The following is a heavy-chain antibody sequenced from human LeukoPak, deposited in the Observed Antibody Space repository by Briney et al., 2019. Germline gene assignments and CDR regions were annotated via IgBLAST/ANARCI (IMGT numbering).Heavy chain of an antibody. CDR2: ISASGGST. V-gene: IGHV3-23*01. J-gene: IGHJ4*02. CDR3: AKAAAYSSSWFDY. Sequence: PGGSLRLSCIASGFTFSTYAMTWVRQAPGKGLEWVSLISASGGSTYYADSVKGRFTISRDTSKNTLYLQMDSLRAEDTAVYYCAKAAAYSSSWFDYWGQGTLLTVSS. CDR1: GFTFSTYA. D-gene: IGHD6-13*01.